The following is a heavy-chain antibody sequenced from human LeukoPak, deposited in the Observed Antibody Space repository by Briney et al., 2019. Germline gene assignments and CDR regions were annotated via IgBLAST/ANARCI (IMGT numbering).Heavy chain of an antibody. Sequence: GGSLRLSCAASGFTFSSYGMHWVRQAPGKGLEWVSSISSSSSYIYYADSVKGRFTISRDNAKNSLYLQMNSLRAEDTAVYYCARLEELYSSSWYLSLYAFDIWGQGTMVTVSS. CDR2: ISSSSSYI. CDR3: ARLEELYSSSWYLSLYAFDI. J-gene: IGHJ3*02. CDR1: GFTFSSYG. D-gene: IGHD6-13*01. V-gene: IGHV3-21*01.